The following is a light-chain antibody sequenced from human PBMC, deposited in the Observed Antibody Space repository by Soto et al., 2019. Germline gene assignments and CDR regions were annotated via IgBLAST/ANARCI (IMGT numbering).Light chain of an antibody. J-gene: IGKJ1*01. Sequence: EIVLTQSPATLSLSPGERATLSCRASQSVYSYLAWYQQKPGQAPRLLIYDASNRATGIPARFSGSGSGTDFTLTIDSLDPDDFAVYFCQQRSSWWTFGQGTKVEIK. CDR2: DAS. CDR1: QSVYSY. CDR3: QQRSSWWT. V-gene: IGKV3-11*01.